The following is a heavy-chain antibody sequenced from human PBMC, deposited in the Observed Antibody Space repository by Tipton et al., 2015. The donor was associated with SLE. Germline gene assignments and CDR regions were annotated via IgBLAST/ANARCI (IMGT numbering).Heavy chain of an antibody. CDR1: GDSISRTNYY. Sequence: LRLSCTVSGDSISRTNYYWGWIRQPPGKGLEWIANIYYSGSTYYIASLKSRVTISVDTSKNQFSLKMTSVTAADTAVYYCARRLGYVSVSDYIDDCGQGSLGTVPS. D-gene: IGHD5-12*01. CDR2: IYYSGST. V-gene: IGHV4-39*07. J-gene: IGHJ4*02. CDR3: ARRLGYVSVSDYIDD.